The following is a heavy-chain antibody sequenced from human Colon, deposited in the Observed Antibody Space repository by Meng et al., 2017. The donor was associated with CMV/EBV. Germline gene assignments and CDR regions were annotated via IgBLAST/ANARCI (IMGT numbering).Heavy chain of an antibody. V-gene: IGHV4-4*07. CDR2: IDGSGNT. D-gene: IGHD3-10*01. Sequence: QVQLQEAGPVLVKPSETLSLTCNVSGDSINKYYWAWLRQPAGKGLEFIGRIDGSGNTDDNPSLKSRVTMSVDTSKNQLSLKPYSVTAADTAIYYCAKAGARGVPVDYWGQGTLVTVSS. CDR1: GDSINKYY. CDR3: AKAGARGVPVDY. J-gene: IGHJ4*02.